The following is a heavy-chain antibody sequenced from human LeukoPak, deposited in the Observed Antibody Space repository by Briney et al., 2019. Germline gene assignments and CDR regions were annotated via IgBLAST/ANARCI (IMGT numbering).Heavy chain of an antibody. J-gene: IGHJ6*02. V-gene: IGHV4-61*02. Sequence: PSQTLSLTCTVSGDSISSGSYYWSWIRQPAGKGLEWIGRIFSSGSTNYNPSLKSRVIISVDTSKNQFSLKLSSVTAADTAVYYCARYYDVLTGAYGMDVWGQGTTVTVSS. D-gene: IGHD3-9*01. CDR1: GDSISSGSYY. CDR3: ARYYDVLTGAYGMDV. CDR2: IFSSGST.